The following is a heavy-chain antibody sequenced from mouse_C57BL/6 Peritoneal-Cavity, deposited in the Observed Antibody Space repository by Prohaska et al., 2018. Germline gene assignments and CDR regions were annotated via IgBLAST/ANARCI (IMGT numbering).Heavy chain of an antibody. J-gene: IGHJ4*01. CDR2: IYWDDDK. V-gene: IGHV8-12*01. D-gene: IGHD2-5*01. CDR3: ARSSGYSNYGAMDY. Sequence: QVTLKESGPGILQSSQTLSLTCPFSGFSLSTSGMGVSWIRQPSVQGLEWLAHIYWDDDKRYNPSLKSRLTISKDTSRNQVFLKITSVDTADTATYYCARSSGYSNYGAMDYWGQGTSVTVSS. CDR1: GFSLSTSGMG.